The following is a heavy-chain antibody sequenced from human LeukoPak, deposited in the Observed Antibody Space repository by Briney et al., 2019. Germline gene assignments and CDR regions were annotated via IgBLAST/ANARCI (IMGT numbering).Heavy chain of an antibody. Sequence: GRSLRLSCAASGFTFSTYGMLWLRQAPGRGLEWVAIIWSDASEKYYGVSVKGRFTISRDNSNNTVSLQMNSQRAEDTAVYYCARRGSGTYNFDSWGQGTLVTVSS. J-gene: IGHJ4*02. V-gene: IGHV3-33*03. D-gene: IGHD1-26*01. CDR2: IWSDASEK. CDR3: ARRGSGTYNFDS. CDR1: GFTFSTYG.